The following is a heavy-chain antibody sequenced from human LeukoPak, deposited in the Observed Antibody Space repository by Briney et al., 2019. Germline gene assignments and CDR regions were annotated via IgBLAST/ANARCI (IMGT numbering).Heavy chain of an antibody. CDR1: GGSFSGYY. J-gene: IGHJ4*02. CDR2: INHSGST. D-gene: IGHD6-19*01. Sequence: SETLSLTCAVYGGSFSGYYWSWIRQPPGKELEWIGEINHSGSTNYNPSLKSRVTISVDTSKNQFSLKLSSVTAADTAVYYCARGNRLTVWPYSSGWYGDWGQGTLVTVSS. V-gene: IGHV4-34*01. CDR3: ARGNRLTVWPYSSGWYGD.